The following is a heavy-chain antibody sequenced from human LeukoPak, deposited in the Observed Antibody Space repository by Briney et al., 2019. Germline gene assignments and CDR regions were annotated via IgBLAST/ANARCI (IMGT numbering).Heavy chain of an antibody. CDR2: FDPEDGET. D-gene: IGHD2-2*01. Sequence: ASVKVSCKVSGYTLTELSMHWVRQAPGKGLEWMGGFDPEDGETIYAQKFQGRVTMTEDTSTDTAYMELSSLRSEDTAVYYCATDLRYCSSTSCSYFDYWGQGTLVTVSS. J-gene: IGHJ4*02. CDR3: ATDLRYCSSTSCSYFDY. V-gene: IGHV1-24*01. CDR1: GYTLTELS.